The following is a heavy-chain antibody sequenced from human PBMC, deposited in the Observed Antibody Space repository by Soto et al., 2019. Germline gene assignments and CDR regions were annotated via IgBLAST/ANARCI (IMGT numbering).Heavy chain of an antibody. CDR2: IHPSGGGT. V-gene: IGHV1-46*02. D-gene: IGHD2-21*02. CDR3: ARGGHIAVLTASFAY. CDR1: GYTFNTYY. Sequence: QVQLVQSGAEVKKPGASVKVSCKPSGYTFNTYYLHWVRQAPGQALEWMGVIHPSGGGTTYAQKFLGSVPXXRXTXXRTVVRGVGSRSAGDTAVYYCARGGHIAVLTASFAYWGQGTLVTVSP. J-gene: IGHJ4*02.